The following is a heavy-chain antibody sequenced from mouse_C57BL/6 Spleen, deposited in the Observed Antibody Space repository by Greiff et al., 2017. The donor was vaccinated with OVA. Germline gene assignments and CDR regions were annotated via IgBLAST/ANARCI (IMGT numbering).Heavy chain of an antibody. CDR2: IDPSDSET. D-gene: IGHD2-4*01. Sequence: QVQLQQPGAELVRPGSSVKLSCKASGYTFTSYWMHWVKQRPIQGLEWIGNIDPSDSETHYNQKFKDKATLTVDKSSSTAYMQLSSLTSEDSAVYYCARLGLDYDGVDYWGQGTTLTVSS. CDR3: ARLGLDYDGVDY. CDR1: GYTFTSYW. V-gene: IGHV1-52*01. J-gene: IGHJ2*01.